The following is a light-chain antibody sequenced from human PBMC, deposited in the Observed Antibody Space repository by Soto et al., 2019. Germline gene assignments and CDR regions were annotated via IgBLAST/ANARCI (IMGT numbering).Light chain of an antibody. CDR2: VNSDGSH. Sequence: QPVLTQSPSASASLGASVKLTCTLTSGHSSYAIAWHQQQPEKGPRFLMKVNSDGSHTKGDGIPDRFAGSTSGAERYLTISSLQSEDEADYYCQTWGTGLSWVFGGGTKLTVL. CDR3: QTWGTGLSWV. CDR1: SGHSSYA. V-gene: IGLV4-69*01. J-gene: IGLJ3*02.